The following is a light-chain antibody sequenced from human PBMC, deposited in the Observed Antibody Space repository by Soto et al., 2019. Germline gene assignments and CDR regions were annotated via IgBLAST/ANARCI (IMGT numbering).Light chain of an antibody. V-gene: IGLV2-14*01. J-gene: IGLJ3*02. CDR3: NSYTSINTLV. Sequence: QSALTQPASVSGSPGQSITISCTGTSSDVGGYNYVSWYQHHPGKAPKLMIYEVTNRPSGVSNRFSGSKSGNTASLTISGLQAEDEAYYYCNSYTSINTLVFGGGTKVTVL. CDR1: SSDVGGYNY. CDR2: EVT.